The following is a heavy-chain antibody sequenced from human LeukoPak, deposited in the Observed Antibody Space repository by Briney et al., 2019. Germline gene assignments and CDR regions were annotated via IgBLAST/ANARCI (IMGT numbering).Heavy chain of an antibody. CDR3: ARGLSSLSVDYRGNSPRYDS. V-gene: IGHV3-48*03. Sequence: GGSLRLSCAASGFTFSTYEMNWVRQAPGKGLEWISYISSSGRTIYYADSVKGRFSVSRDNAKNSLYLQMNSLRAEDAAVYYCARGLSSLSVDYRGNSPRYDSWGQGTLVTVSS. D-gene: IGHD4-23*01. CDR1: GFTFSTYE. CDR2: ISSSGRTI. J-gene: IGHJ4*02.